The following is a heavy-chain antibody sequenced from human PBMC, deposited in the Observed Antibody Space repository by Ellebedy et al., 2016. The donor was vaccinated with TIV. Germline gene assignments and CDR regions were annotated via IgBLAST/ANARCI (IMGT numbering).Heavy chain of an antibody. V-gene: IGHV3-30*02. CDR2: IWYDGSNK. J-gene: IGHJ4*02. Sequence: GESLKISXAASGFTFSSYGMHWVRQAPGKGLEWVAVIWYDGSNKYYADSVKGRFTISRDNSKNTLYLQMNSLRAEDTAVYYCAKDLIRYCSSTSCSARYFDYWGQGTLVTVSS. CDR3: AKDLIRYCSSTSCSARYFDY. CDR1: GFTFSSYG. D-gene: IGHD2-2*01.